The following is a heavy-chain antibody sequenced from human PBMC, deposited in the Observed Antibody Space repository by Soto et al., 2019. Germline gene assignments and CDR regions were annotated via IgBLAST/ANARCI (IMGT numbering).Heavy chain of an antibody. Sequence: PSETLSLTCTVSGDSISGYYWSWIRQPPGKGLEWIGYIYSSGYTNYNPSLKNRGTISVDTPKKQFFLNLRSVTAADTAVYYCARGGGYNFGIDYWGRGILVAASS. D-gene: IGHD5-12*01. V-gene: IGHV4-59*01. CDR2: IYSSGYT. J-gene: IGHJ4*02. CDR1: GDSISGYY. CDR3: ARGGGYNFGIDY.